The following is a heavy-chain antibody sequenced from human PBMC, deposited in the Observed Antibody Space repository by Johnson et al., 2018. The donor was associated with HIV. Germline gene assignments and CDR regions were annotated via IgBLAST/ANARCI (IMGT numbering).Heavy chain of an antibody. D-gene: IGHD6-13*01. V-gene: IGHV3-30*02. CDR1: GFTFSTYA. J-gene: IGHJ3*02. CDR2: IRYDGSNK. CDR3: AKDSSSSKDDAFDI. Sequence: QVQLVESGGGVVQPGRSLRLSCAASGFTFSTYAMHWVRQAPGKGLEWVAFIRYDGSNKYYVDSVKGRFTISRDISKNTLYLQMNSLRAEDTALYYCAKDSSSSKDDAFDIWGQGTMVTVSS.